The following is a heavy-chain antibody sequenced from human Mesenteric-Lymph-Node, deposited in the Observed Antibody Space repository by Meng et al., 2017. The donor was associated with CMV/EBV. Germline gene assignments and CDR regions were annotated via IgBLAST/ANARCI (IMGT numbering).Heavy chain of an antibody. CDR3: ARRNELGLSYYFDY. D-gene: IGHD7-27*01. J-gene: IGHJ4*02. CDR2: IKHDGGEK. V-gene: IGHV3-7*01. Sequence: GESLKISCAASGFTFRTYWMHWVRQAPGKGLEWVANIKHDGGEKYCVDSVKGRFTISRDNAKNSLYLQMNSLRAEDTAVYYCARRNELGLSYYFDYWGQGTLVTVS. CDR1: GFTFRTYW.